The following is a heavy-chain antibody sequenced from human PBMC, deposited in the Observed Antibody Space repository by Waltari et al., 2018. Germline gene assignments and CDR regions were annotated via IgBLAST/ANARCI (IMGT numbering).Heavy chain of an antibody. CDR1: GYSFTSYW. J-gene: IGHJ3*02. V-gene: IGHV5-51*01. CDR3: ARPATYSSGWYGDDAFDI. D-gene: IGHD6-19*01. Sequence: EVQLVQSGAEVKKPGESLKISCKGSGYSFTSYWIGWVRQMPGKGLEWMGIIYPRASDTRDSPSFQGQVTISADKAISTAYLQWSSLKASDTAMYYCARPATYSSGWYGDDAFDIWGQGTMVTVSS. CDR2: IYPRASDT.